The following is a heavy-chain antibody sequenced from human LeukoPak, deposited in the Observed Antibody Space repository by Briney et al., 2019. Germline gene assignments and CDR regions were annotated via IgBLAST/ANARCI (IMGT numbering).Heavy chain of an antibody. CDR2: IYYSGST. Sequence: SETLSLTCTVSGGSISSYYWSWIRQPPGKGLEWIGYIYYSGSTNYNPSLKSRVTISVDTSKNQFSLKLSSVTAADTAVYYCARGSKNDAFDIWGQGTMVTVSS. CDR3: ARGSKNDAFDI. CDR1: GGSISSYY. J-gene: IGHJ3*02. V-gene: IGHV4-59*01.